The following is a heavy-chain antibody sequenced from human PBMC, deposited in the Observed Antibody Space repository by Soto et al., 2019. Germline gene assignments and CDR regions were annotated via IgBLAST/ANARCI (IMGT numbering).Heavy chain of an antibody. J-gene: IGHJ3*02. CDR2: IYYSGST. V-gene: IGHV4-59*08. CDR3: ARHDRFAATTDAFDI. D-gene: IGHD1-1*01. Sequence: SETLSLTCTVSGGSISSYYWSWIRQPPGKGLEWIGYIYYSGSTNYNPSLKSRVTISVDTSKNQFSLKLSSVTAADTAVYYCARHDRFAATTDAFDIWGQATMVT. CDR1: GGSISSYY.